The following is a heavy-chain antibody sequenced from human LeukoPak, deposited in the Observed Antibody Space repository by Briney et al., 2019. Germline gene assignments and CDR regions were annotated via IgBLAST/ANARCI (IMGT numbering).Heavy chain of an antibody. J-gene: IGHJ4*02. V-gene: IGHV3-23*01. CDR2: ISGSGGST. Sequence: PGGSLRLSCAASGFTFSSYGMHWVRQAPGKGLEWVSTISGSGGSTYYADSVKGRFTISRDNSRNTLYLQMNSLRAEDTAVYYCAKDDRIQTRRYSYNYWGQGTLVTVSS. CDR1: GFTFSSYG. D-gene: IGHD5-18*01. CDR3: AKDDRIQTRRYSYNY.